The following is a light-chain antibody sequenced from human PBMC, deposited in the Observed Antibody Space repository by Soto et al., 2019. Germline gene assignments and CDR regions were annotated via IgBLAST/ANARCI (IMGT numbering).Light chain of an antibody. J-gene: IGLJ1*01. CDR3: SSYRSRNTPYS. CDR1: SSDIGTHTL. CDR2: EVS. V-gene: IGLV2-14*02. Sequence: QSALTQPASVSGSPGQSITISCTGTSSDIGTHTLASWYQQHPGKAPKLLIYEVSSRPSGVSTRFSASKSGNTASLTTSGLQTEDEANYYCSSYRSRNTPYSFGTGTQV.